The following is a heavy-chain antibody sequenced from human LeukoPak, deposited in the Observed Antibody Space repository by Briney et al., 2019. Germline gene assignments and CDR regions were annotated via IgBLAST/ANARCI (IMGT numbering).Heavy chain of an antibody. Sequence: ASVKVSCKASGYTFTGYYMHWVRQAPGQGLERMGWINPNSGGTNYAQKFQGRVTMTRDTFISTAYMELSRLRSDDTAVYYCARGADSSSWFASPDFWGQGTLVTVSS. CDR1: GYTFTGYY. J-gene: IGHJ4*02. D-gene: IGHD6-13*01. V-gene: IGHV1-2*02. CDR3: ARGADSSSWFASPDF. CDR2: INPNSGGT.